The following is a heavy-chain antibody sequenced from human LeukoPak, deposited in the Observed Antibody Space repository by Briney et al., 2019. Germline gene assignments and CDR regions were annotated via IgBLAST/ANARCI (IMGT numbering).Heavy chain of an antibody. Sequence: GASVTVSCKASGYTFTGYYIHWVRQAPGQGLEWMRWINPNSGGTNYAQKFQGRVTMTRDTSISTAYMELSRLRSDDAAVYYCARDLVGAYDSSGRDYWGQGTLVTVSS. CDR1: GYTFTGYY. CDR2: INPNSGGT. CDR3: ARDLVGAYDSSGRDY. J-gene: IGHJ4*02. V-gene: IGHV1-2*02. D-gene: IGHD3-22*01.